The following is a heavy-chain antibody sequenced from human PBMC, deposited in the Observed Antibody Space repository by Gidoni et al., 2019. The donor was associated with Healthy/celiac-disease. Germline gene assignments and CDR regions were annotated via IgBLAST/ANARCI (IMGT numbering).Heavy chain of an antibody. CDR2: INPNSVGT. CDR3: ARGPRVLGRGWYFDL. CDR1: GYTFTGYY. D-gene: IGHD3-10*01. Sequence: QVQLVQSGAEVKKTGASVKVSCKASGYTFTGYYMHWVRQAPGQGLEWMGRINPNSVGTNYAQKFQGRVTMTRDTSISTAYMELSRLRSDDTAVYYCARGPRVLGRGWYFDLWGRGTLVTVSS. V-gene: IGHV1-2*06. J-gene: IGHJ2*01.